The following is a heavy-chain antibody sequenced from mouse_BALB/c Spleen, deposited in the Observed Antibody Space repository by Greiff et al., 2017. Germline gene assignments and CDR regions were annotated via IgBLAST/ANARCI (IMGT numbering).Heavy chain of an antibody. D-gene: IGHD2-2*01. Sequence: DVKLVESGGGLVKPGGSLKLSCAASGFTFSDYYMYWVRQTPEKRLEWVATISDGGSYTYYPDSVKGRFTISRDNAKNNLYLQMSSLKSEDTAMYYCARDRGYDGRDYAMDYWGQGTSVTVSS. CDR2: ISDGGSYT. J-gene: IGHJ4*01. CDR1: GFTFSDYY. CDR3: ARDRGYDGRDYAMDY. V-gene: IGHV5-4*02.